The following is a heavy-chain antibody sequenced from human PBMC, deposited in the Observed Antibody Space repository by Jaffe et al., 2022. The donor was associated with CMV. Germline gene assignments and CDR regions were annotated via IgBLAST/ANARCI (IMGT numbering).Heavy chain of an antibody. Sequence: EVQLVESGGGLIQPGGSLRLSCAASGFTVSSNYMSWVRQAPGKGLEWVSVIYSGGSTYYADSVKGRFTISRDNSKNTLYLQMNSLRAEDTAVYYCATPPMVRGAYARDYWGQGTLVTVSS. CDR1: GFTVSSNY. J-gene: IGHJ4*02. CDR2: IYSGGST. V-gene: IGHV3-53*01. D-gene: IGHD3-10*01. CDR3: ATPPMVRGAYARDY.